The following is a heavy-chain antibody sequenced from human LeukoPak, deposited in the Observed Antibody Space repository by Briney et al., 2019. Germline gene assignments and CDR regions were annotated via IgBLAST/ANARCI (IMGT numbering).Heavy chain of an antibody. CDR2: IWYDGSNK. V-gene: IGHV3-33*01. J-gene: IGHJ5*02. D-gene: IGHD5-18*01. Sequence: GGSLRLSCAASGFTFSSYGMHWVRQAPGKGLEWVAVIWYDGSNKYYADSVKGRFTISRDNSKNTLYLQMNSLRAEDTAVYYCPRESENTAMGWFDPWGQGTLVTVSS. CDR3: PRESENTAMGWFDP. CDR1: GFTFSSYG.